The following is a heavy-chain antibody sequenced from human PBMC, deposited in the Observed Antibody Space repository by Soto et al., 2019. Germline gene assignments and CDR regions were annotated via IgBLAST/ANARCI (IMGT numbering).Heavy chain of an antibody. CDR2: IYHSGST. Sequence: QVQLQESGPGLVKPSGTLSLTCAVSGVSISGTNWWTWVRQSPGKGLEWIGDIYHSGSTSYIPSLKSRRTISVDKSKIQFSLKLTSVTAADSAVYYCARRREALFDSWGQGTLVTVSS. CDR3: ARRREALFDS. V-gene: IGHV4-4*02. J-gene: IGHJ4*02. CDR1: GVSISGTNW.